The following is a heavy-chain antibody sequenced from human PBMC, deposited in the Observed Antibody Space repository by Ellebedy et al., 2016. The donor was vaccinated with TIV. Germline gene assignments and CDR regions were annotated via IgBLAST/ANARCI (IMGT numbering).Heavy chain of an antibody. CDR2: IYPEDSDT. V-gene: IGHV5-51*01. J-gene: IGHJ4*02. D-gene: IGHD6-13*01. CDR1: AYNFTNYW. Sequence: ASVKVSCKGSAYNFTNYWIGWVRQKPGKGLEWMGIIYPEDSDTRYSPSFEGQVTISADKSISTAYLQWSSLKASDTAIFYCARGRGSSWYSYFDYWGQGTLVTVSS. CDR3: ARGRGSSWYSYFDY.